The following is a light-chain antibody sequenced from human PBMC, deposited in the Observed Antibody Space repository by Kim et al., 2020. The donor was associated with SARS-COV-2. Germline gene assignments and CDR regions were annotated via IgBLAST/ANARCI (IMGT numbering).Light chain of an antibody. CDR2: AAS. V-gene: IGKV1-27*01. J-gene: IGKJ3*01. CDR3: QKYDRSPVT. CDR1: QGISNY. Sequence: ASVGDRVTITCRASQGISNYLAWYQQTPGKVPKLLIFAASSLQSGVPSRFSGSGSGTDFTLTISSLQPEDVATYYCQKYDRSPVTFGPGTKVDIK.